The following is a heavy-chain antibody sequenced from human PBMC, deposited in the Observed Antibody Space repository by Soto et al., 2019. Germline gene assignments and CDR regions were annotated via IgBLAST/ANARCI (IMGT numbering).Heavy chain of an antibody. V-gene: IGHV3-33*01. Sequence: GGSLTLSCAASGFAFSGYGMHWVRQAPGKGLEWVTTIWHDGTNKYYAETVKGRFTISRDNSKNTLYLQMNSLRAEDTAVYYCARDLGGMDVWGQGTTVTVSS. CDR1: GFAFSGYG. CDR3: ARDLGGMDV. CDR2: IWHDGTNK. J-gene: IGHJ6*02. D-gene: IGHD7-27*01.